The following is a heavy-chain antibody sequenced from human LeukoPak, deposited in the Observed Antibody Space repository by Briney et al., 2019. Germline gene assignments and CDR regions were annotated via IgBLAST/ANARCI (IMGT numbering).Heavy chain of an antibody. V-gene: IGHV1-69*04. CDR2: IIPILGIA. Sequence: ASVKVSCKASGYTFTGFYMHWVRQAPGQGLEWMGRIIPILGIANYAQKFQGRVTITADKSTSTAYMELSSLRSEDTAVYYCARGVSGYFDYWGQGTLVTVSS. CDR3: ARGVSGYFDY. D-gene: IGHD1-1*01. J-gene: IGHJ4*02. CDR1: GYTFTGFY.